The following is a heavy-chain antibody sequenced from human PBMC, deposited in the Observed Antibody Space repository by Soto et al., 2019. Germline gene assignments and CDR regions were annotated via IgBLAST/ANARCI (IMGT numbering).Heavy chain of an antibody. J-gene: IGHJ6*02. Sequence: SVKVSCKASGGTFSSYAISWVRQAPGQGLEWMGGITPIFGTANYAQKFQGRVTITADKSTSTAYMELSSLRSEDTAVYYCAWADVVPAARNYYYYGMDVWGQGTTVTVSS. V-gene: IGHV1-69*06. CDR1: GGTFSSYA. D-gene: IGHD2-2*01. CDR2: ITPIFGTA. CDR3: AWADVVPAARNYYYYGMDV.